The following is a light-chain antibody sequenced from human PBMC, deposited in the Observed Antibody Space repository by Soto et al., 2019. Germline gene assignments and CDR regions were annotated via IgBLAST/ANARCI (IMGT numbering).Light chain of an antibody. CDR2: AAS. CDR1: QSIRNY. V-gene: IGKV1-39*01. CDR3: QQSYSTPRT. Sequence: DIQMTQSPSSLSASVGDRVTITCRASQSIRNYLNWYQQKQGKAPKLLIYAASSLQSGVPSRFSGSGSGTDFTRTISSLQPEDFATYYCQQSYSTPRTFGQGTDLEIK. J-gene: IGKJ2*01.